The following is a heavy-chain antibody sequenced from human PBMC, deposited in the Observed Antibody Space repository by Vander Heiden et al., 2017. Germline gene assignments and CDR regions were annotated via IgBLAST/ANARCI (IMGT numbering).Heavy chain of an antibody. CDR1: GFMFGYYI. CDR2: ITWDGSST. CDR3: AKDLTMMTPYDAFDF. J-gene: IGHJ3*01. D-gene: IGHD3-22*01. Sequence: VQLVESGGVVVQPGGSLRLSCAASGFMFGYYIMHWVRQAPGKGLEWVSLITWDGSSTYHADSVKGRFTISRDNGKKSLYLQMNSLRTEDTALYYCAKDLTMMTPYDAFDFWGQGTMVTVSS. V-gene: IGHV3-43*01.